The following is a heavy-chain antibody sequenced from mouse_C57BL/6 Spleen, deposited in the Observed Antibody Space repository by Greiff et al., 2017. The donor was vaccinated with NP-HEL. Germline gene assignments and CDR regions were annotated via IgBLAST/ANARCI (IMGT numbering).Heavy chain of an antibody. CDR1: GYSITSGYY. D-gene: IGHD5-1*01. V-gene: IGHV3-6*01. CDR3: ARDLGVPRAWFAY. J-gene: IGHJ3*01. CDR2: ISYDGSN. Sequence: VQLKESGPGLVKPSQSLSLTCSVTGYSITSGYYWNWIRQFPGNQLEWMGYISYDGSNNYNPSLKNRISITRDTSTNQFFLKLNSVTTEDTATYYCARDLGVPRAWFAYWGQGTLVTVSA.